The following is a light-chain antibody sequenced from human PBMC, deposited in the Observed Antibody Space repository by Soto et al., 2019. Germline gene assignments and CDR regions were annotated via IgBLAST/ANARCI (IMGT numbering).Light chain of an antibody. CDR1: SSDVGSYNL. CDR2: EGS. V-gene: IGLV2-23*01. J-gene: IGLJ1*01. CDR3: CSYAGSRYDG. Sequence: QSALTQPASVSGSPGQSITISCTGTSSDVGSYNLVSWYQQHPGKAPKLMIYEGSERPSGVSNRFSGSKSGNTASLTISGLQAEDEADYYCCSYAGSRYDGFGTGTKVTVL.